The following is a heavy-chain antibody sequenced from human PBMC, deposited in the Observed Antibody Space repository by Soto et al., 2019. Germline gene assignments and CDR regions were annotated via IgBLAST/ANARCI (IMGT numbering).Heavy chain of an antibody. V-gene: IGHV3-74*01. CDR3: ARVGSGSYWFDY. CDR1: GFTFSSYW. D-gene: IGHD1-26*01. CDR2: IKTDGSST. J-gene: IGHJ4*02. Sequence: EVQLVESGGGLVQPGGSLRLSCAVSGFTFSSYWMHWVRQAPGKGLVWVSRIKTDGSSTSYADSVKGRFTISRDNAKNTLKLQLNSLRAEDTAVYYCARVGSGSYWFDYWGQGTLVTVSS.